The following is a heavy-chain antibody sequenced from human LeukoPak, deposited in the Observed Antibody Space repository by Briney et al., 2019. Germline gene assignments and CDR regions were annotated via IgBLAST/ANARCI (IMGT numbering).Heavy chain of an antibody. D-gene: IGHD4-17*01. CDR3: ARDDYGDYYFPY. CDR1: GGTFSSYA. Sequence: ASVTVSCKASGGTFSSYAISWVRQAPGQGLEWMGRIIPILGIANYAQKFQGRVTITADKSTSTAYMELSSLRSEDTAVYYCARDDYGDYYFPYWGQGTLVTVSS. J-gene: IGHJ4*02. V-gene: IGHV1-69*04. CDR2: IIPILGIA.